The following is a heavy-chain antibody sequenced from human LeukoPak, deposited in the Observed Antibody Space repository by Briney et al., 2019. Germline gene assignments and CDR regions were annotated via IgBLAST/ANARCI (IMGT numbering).Heavy chain of an antibody. CDR2: IRGSGGST. Sequence: GGSLRLSCAASGFTFSSYAMSWVRQAPGKGLEWVSAIRGSGGSTYYADSVKGRFTISRDNSKNTLYLQMNSLRAEDTAVYYCAKAGVGGDYYYYYGMDVWGQGTTVTASS. V-gene: IGHV3-23*01. CDR1: GFTFSSYA. D-gene: IGHD4-17*01. J-gene: IGHJ6*02. CDR3: AKAGVGGDYYYYYGMDV.